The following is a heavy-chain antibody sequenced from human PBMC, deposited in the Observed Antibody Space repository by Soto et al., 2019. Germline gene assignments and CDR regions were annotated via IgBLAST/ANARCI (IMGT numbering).Heavy chain of an antibody. D-gene: IGHD3-3*01. CDR2: ITYSGTTT. CDR3: AKRITLFGEVNLSPDFHY. J-gene: IGHJ4*02. V-gene: IGHV3-23*01. CDR1: GFTFSSHA. Sequence: EVQLLESGGGLVQPEGSLRLSCAASGFTFSSHAMSWVRQAPGKGLEWVSEITYSGTTTYYAESVKGRFTIARDNSKNKLYLEMNSVRVEDTAIYYCAKRITLFGEVNLSPDFHYWGQGALVTIS.